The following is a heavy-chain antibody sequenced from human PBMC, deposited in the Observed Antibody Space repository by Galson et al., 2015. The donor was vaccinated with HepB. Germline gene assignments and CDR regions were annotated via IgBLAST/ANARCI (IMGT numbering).Heavy chain of an antibody. D-gene: IGHD2-15*01. J-gene: IGHJ5*02. V-gene: IGHV1-8*01. CDR1: GYTFTSYD. CDR3: ARVDGDCSGGSCYSGWFDP. Sequence: SVKVSCKASGYTFTSYDINWVRQATGQGLEWMGWMNPNSGNTGYAQKFQGRVTMTRNTSISTAYMELSSLRSEDTAVYYCARVDGDCSGGSCYSGWFDPWGQGTLVTVSS. CDR2: MNPNSGNT.